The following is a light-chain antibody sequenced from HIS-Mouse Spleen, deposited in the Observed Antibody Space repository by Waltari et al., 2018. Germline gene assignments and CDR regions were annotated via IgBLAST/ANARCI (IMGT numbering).Light chain of an antibody. CDR3: QQYNSYIFT. CDR2: KAS. V-gene: IGKV1-5*03. J-gene: IGKJ3*01. CDR1: QSISSW. Sequence: DIQMTQSPSTLSASVGDRVTITCRASQSISSWLAWYQQKPGKAPKLLIYKASSLESGVPSRFSGSGSGTEFTLTISSLQPDDFATYYCQQYNSYIFTFGPGIKVDIK.